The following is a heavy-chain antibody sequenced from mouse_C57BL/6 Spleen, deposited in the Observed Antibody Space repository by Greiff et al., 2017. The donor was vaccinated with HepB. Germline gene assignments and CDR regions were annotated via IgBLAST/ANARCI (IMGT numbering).Heavy chain of an antibody. V-gene: IGHV2-9-1*01. CDR2: IWTGGGT. D-gene: IGHD2-4*01. CDR1: GFSLTSYA. J-gene: IGHJ2*01. CDR3: ARERIYYDYDVRYFDY. Sequence: VKLMESGPGLVAPSQSLSITCTVSGFSLTSYAISWVRQPPGKGLEWLGVIWTGGGTNYNSALKSRLSISKDNSKSQVFLKMNSLQTDDTARYYCARERIYYDYDVRYFDYWGQGTTLTVSS.